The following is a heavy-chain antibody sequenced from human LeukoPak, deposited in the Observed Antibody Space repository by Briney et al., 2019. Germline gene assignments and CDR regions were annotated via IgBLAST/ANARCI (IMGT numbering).Heavy chain of an antibody. V-gene: IGHV4-38-2*02. CDR1: GYSISSGYF. J-gene: IGHJ4*02. Sequence: SETLSLTCTVSGYSISSGYFWGWMRQPPGKGLEWIGSIYQSETAHYNPSLKSRVTISVDTSKNQFSLKLRSVMAADTAVYYCARENYGDLDYWGQGTLVTVSS. D-gene: IGHD4-17*01. CDR3: ARENYGDLDY. CDR2: IYQSETA.